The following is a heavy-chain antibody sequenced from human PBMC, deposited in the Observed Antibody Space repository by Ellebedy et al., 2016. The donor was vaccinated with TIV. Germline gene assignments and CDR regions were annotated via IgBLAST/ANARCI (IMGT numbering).Heavy chain of an antibody. CDR2: IYTSGST. D-gene: IGHD5-12*01. J-gene: IGHJ4*02. V-gene: IGHV4-4*07. CDR1: GGSISHYY. CDR3: ARGQGRRKATDY. Sequence: SETLSLXCTVSGGSISHYYWSWIRQPAGKGLEWIGRIYTSGSTNYNPSLKSRVTMSLDTSKNQFSLKLSSVTAADTAVYYCARGQGRRKATDYWGQGTLVTVSS.